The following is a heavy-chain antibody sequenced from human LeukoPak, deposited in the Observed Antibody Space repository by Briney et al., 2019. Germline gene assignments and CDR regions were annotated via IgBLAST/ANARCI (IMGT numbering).Heavy chain of an antibody. Sequence: GGSLRLSCAASGFTFSTYNMNWVRQAPGKGLDWVSYISSSSSTIYYAASVKGRFTISRDNAENSLYLQMNSLRAEDTAVFYCARTLGPLRRGFGFDIWGQGTMVTVSS. J-gene: IGHJ3*02. D-gene: IGHD3-22*01. CDR3: ARTLGPLRRGFGFDI. CDR2: ISSSSSTI. CDR1: GFTFSTYN. V-gene: IGHV3-48*01.